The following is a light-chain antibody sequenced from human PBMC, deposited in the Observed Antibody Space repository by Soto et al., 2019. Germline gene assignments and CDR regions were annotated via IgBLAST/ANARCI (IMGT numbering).Light chain of an antibody. V-gene: IGKV3-15*01. CDR1: QNLSNT. Sequence: EIVLTQSPDSLSLSPGERSTLSFSSSQNLSNTFLAWYQQKPAQAPRLLIYGASTRATGVPARFSGSGSGTEFTLTINSLQSEDFAVYYCQQSYSTPRTFGQGTKVDI. CDR2: GAS. J-gene: IGKJ1*01. CDR3: QQSYSTPRT.